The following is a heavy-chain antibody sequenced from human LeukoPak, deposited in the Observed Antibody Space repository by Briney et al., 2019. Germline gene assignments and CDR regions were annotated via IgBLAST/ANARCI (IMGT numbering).Heavy chain of an antibody. CDR3: ARDQSWTTGFDI. Sequence: PSETLSLTCSVSGGSISSSNWWSWVRQPPGKGLEWIGEIYHSGSTNYNPSLKSRVTISVDKSKNQFSLQLNSVTPEDTAVYYCARDQSWTTGFDIWGQGTMVTVSS. CDR2: IYHSGST. V-gene: IGHV4-4*02. CDR1: GGSISSSNW. J-gene: IGHJ3*02. D-gene: IGHD2-8*02.